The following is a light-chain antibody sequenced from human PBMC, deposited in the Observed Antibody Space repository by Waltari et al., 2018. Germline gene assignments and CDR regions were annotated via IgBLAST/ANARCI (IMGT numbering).Light chain of an antibody. Sequence: SYELTQPPSVSVSPGQPASITCSGDKLGDKYACWYQQKPGQSPVLVIYQDSKRPSGIPERFSGSNSGNTATLTISGTQAMDEADYYCQAWDSSTALVVFGGGTKLTVL. CDR1: KLGDKY. CDR2: QDS. V-gene: IGLV3-1*01. J-gene: IGLJ2*01. CDR3: QAWDSSTALVV.